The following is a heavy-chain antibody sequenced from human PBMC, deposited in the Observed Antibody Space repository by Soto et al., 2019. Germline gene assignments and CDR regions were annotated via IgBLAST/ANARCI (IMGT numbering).Heavy chain of an antibody. Sequence: QVQLVESGGGVVQPGRSLRLSCAASGFTFSSYGMHWVRQAPGKGLEWVAVIWYDGSDKYYADSVKGGFTISRDNSKNTLYLQMNSLRAEDTAVYYCALSWYSYYFDLWGQGTLVTVSS. J-gene: IGHJ4*02. CDR1: GFTFSSYG. CDR3: ALSWYSYYFDL. D-gene: IGHD1-1*01. CDR2: IWYDGSDK. V-gene: IGHV3-33*08.